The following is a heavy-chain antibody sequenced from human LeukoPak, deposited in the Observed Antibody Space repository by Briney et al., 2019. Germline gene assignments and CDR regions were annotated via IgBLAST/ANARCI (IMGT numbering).Heavy chain of an antibody. CDR3: ARHYFRITLIVMEGDAFDI. V-gene: IGHV4-39*01. J-gene: IGHJ3*02. D-gene: IGHD3-22*01. Sequence: PSETLSLTCTVSGGSISSSSYFWGWIRQPPGKGLEWIGSIYYRGNAYYTPSLKSRVTISVDTSKNQFSLKLSSVTAADTAVYYCARHYFRITLIVMEGDAFDIWGQGTMVTVSS. CDR2: IYYRGNA. CDR1: GGSISSSSYF.